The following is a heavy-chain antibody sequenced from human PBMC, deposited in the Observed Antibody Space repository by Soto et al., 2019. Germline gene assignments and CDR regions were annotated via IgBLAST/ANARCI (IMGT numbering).Heavy chain of an antibody. Sequence: SETLSLTCTVTGGAISGYYWTWIRQSAGEGLEWIGRIYSSGSTNYNPSLKSRVTISLDRSRNHFSLSLSSVTAADTAVYYCARGQRFSDWFDPWGQGTLVTVSS. CDR1: GGAISGYY. V-gene: IGHV4-4*07. J-gene: IGHJ5*02. D-gene: IGHD3-3*01. CDR3: ARGQRFSDWFDP. CDR2: IYSSGST.